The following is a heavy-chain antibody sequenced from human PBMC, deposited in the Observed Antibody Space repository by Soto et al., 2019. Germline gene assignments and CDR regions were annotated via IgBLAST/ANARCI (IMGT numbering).Heavy chain of an antibody. D-gene: IGHD3-22*01. CDR1: GFSLITNGVG. CDR3: AHKPTDYNSSGFGY. CDR2: IYWDEYK. J-gene: IGHJ4*02. Sequence: QITLRECGPTLVKLTQNITLTCTLSGFSLITNGVGVGWIRQPPGKALDWLALIYWDEYKRYSTSLKRGRTITTDTFKTQVVIKITNMHPVDTDTYYCAHKPTDYNSSGFGYWGQGTQVTVSS. V-gene: IGHV2-5*02.